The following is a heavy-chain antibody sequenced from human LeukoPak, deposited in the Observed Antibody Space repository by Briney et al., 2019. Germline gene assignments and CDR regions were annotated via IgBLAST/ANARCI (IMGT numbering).Heavy chain of an antibody. CDR1: GYTFSSYA. J-gene: IGHJ4*02. V-gene: IGHV1-69*06. CDR2: IIPIFGTA. CDR3: ARSDSSWLLSRFDY. Sequence: GASVKVSCKASGYTFSSYAMNWVRQAPGQGLEWMGGIIPIFGTANYAQKFQGRVTITADKSTSTAYMELSSLRSEDTAVYYCARSDSSWLLSRFDYWGQGTLVTVSS. D-gene: IGHD6-13*01.